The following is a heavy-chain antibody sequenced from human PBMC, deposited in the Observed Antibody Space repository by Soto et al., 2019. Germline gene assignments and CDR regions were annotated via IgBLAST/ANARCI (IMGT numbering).Heavy chain of an antibody. J-gene: IGHJ6*02. CDR1: GFTFSSYS. CDR2: ISTSSIYI. V-gene: IGHV3-21*01. CDR3: ANHEAADTFSDYYGMNV. Sequence: EVQLVESGGGLVKPGGSLRLSRAASGFTFSSYSMNWVRQAPGKGLEWVSSISTSSIYIYYADSVKGRFTISRDNAKNSLYLQMNSLRAEDTAVYYCANHEAADTFSDYYGMNVWGQGTTVTVSS. D-gene: IGHD6-13*01.